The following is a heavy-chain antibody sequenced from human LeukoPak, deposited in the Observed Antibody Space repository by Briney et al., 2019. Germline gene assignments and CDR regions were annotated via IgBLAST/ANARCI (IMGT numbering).Heavy chain of an antibody. D-gene: IGHD3-22*01. J-gene: IGHJ5*02. CDR2: IIPILGIA. CDR1: GGTFSSYA. CDR3: ARDYYDSSGCPDP. Sequence: SVEVSCKASGGTFSSYAISWVRQAPGQGLEWMGRIIPILGIANYAQKFQGRVTITADKSTSTAYMELSSLRSEDTAVYYCARDYYDSSGCPDPWGQGTLVTVSS. V-gene: IGHV1-69*04.